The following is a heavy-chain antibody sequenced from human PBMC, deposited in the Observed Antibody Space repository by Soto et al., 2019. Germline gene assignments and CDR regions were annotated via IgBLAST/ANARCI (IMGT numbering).Heavy chain of an antibody. V-gene: IGHV4-39*01. CDR2: VFYSGNT. CDR1: GGSFSSTNHY. D-gene: IGHD2-21*01. J-gene: IGHJ4*02. Sequence: SETLSLTCSVSGGSFSSTNHYWGWIRQTPHKDLEWIGSVFYSGNTYSNPSLRSRVNIYVDTSKNQFSLRLTSVTAADTAVYFCAKTLGPRGFVSCGGDFRGPISFRARGSPDPVSS. CDR3: AKTLGPRGFVSCGGDFRGPISF.